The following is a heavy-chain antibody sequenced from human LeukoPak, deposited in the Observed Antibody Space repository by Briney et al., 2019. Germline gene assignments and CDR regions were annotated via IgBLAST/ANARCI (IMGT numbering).Heavy chain of an antibody. CDR2: ITGGGRTT. J-gene: IGHJ4*02. D-gene: IGHD3-22*01. CDR1: GFTFSNFA. CDR3: VGYYYDSSGYVDY. Sequence: GGSLRLSCAASGFTFSNFAMRWVRQAPGKGLEWVSAITGGGRTTYYADSVKGRFTISRDNSQDTLYLQMNSLRAEDTAVYYCVGYYYDSSGYVDYWGQGALVTVSS. V-gene: IGHV3-23*01.